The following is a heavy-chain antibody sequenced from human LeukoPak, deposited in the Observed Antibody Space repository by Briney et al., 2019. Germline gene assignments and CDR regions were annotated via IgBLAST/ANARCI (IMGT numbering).Heavy chain of an antibody. CDR1: GGSMSDYY. CDR3: ARGDYYDGGGRNWFDP. D-gene: IGHD3-16*01. Sequence: SETLSLTCTVSGGSMSDYYWSFIRQPAGKGLEWIGRIHASWTTYFNPSLKSRVTMSVDTSKNQFSLRLTSMTAADTAVYFCARGDYYDGGGRNWFDPWGQGTLVTVSS. CDR2: IHASWTT. V-gene: IGHV4-4*07. J-gene: IGHJ5*02.